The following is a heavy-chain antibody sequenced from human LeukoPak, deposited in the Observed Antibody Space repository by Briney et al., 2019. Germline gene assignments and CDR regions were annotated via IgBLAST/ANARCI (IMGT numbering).Heavy chain of an antibody. D-gene: IGHD3-10*01. CDR3: ASTRYYGSGSPADAFDI. V-gene: IGHV5-51*01. J-gene: IGHJ3*02. CDR1: GYTFTNYW. CDR2: IYPGDSDT. Sequence: GESLKISCKASGYTFTNYWIGWVRQMPGKGLEWMGIIYPGDSDTRYSPSFRGQVIISADKSIRTAYLQWTSLKASDTAMYYCASTRYYGSGSPADAFDIWGQGTMVTVSS.